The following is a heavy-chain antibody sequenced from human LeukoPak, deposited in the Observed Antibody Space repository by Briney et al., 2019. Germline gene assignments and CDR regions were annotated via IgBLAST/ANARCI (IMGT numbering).Heavy chain of an antibody. J-gene: IGHJ4*02. CDR2: INAGNGNT. V-gene: IGHV1-3*01. D-gene: IGHD5-12*01. Sequence: GASVKVSCKASGYTFTSYAMHWVRQALGQRLEWMGWINAGNGNTKYSQKFQGRVTITRDTSASTAYMELSSLRSEDTAVYYCARTLYPRGYSGYDLRYYFDYWGQGTLVTVSS. CDR3: ARTLYPRGYSGYDLRYYFDY. CDR1: GYTFTSYA.